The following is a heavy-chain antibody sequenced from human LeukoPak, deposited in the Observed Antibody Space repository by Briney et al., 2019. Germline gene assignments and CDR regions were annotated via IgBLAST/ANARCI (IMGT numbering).Heavy chain of an antibody. D-gene: IGHD5-12*01. CDR1: GFTFSSYW. CDR3: TTIRTGY. J-gene: IGHJ4*02. V-gene: IGHV3-74*01. Sequence: GGSLRLSCAPSGFTFSSYWIHWVRQVPGKGLVWVARIKDGGTTTDYADSVKRRFTISKDDAKNTLYLQKNSLRAEDTAVYYWTTIRTGYWGQGTLVTVSP. CDR2: IKDGGTTT.